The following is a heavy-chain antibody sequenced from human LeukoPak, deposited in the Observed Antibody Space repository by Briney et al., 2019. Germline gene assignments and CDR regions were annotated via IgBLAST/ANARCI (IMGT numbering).Heavy chain of an antibody. J-gene: IGHJ4*02. CDR1: GFTFSSYE. CDR2: ISSGSTI. V-gene: IGHV3-48*03. CDR3: ARESIAVAGAPFDY. Sequence: QPGGSLRLSCAASGFTFSSYEMNWVRQAPGKGLEWVSYISSGSTINYAASVKGRITISRDNAKNSLYLQMNSLRAEDTAVYYCARESIAVAGAPFDYCGQGTLVTVSS. D-gene: IGHD6-19*01.